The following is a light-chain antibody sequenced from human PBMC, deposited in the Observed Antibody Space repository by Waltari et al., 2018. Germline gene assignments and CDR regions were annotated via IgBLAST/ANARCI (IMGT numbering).Light chain of an antibody. CDR1: GTTIGAGDD. CDR3: QSYDTSLSVV. CDR2: GSS. J-gene: IGLJ3*02. V-gene: IGLV1-40*01. Sequence: QSVLTQPPSVSGAPGQRVTISCTGSGTTIGAGDDVHWYQQLPRAAPKLLIYGSSTRPLGVPDRFFGSTSGTSASLAITGLQAEDEADYYCQSYDTSLSVVFGGGTKLTVL.